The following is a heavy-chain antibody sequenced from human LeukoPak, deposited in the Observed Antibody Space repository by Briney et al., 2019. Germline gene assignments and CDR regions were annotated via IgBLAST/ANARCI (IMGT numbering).Heavy chain of an antibody. CDR2: INHSGST. V-gene: IGHV4-34*01. J-gene: IGHJ6*02. Sequence: SETLSLTCAVHGVSFSGYYWSWIRQPPGKGLEWIGEINHSGSTNYNPSLKSRVTISVDTSKNQFSLKLSSVTAADTAVYYCATLWAGVWGQGTTVTVSS. CDR3: ATLWAGV. D-gene: IGHD3-10*01. CDR1: GVSFSGYY.